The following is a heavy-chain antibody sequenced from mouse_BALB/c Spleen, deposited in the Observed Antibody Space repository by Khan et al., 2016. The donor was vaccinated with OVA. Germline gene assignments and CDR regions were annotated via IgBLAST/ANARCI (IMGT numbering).Heavy chain of an antibody. CDR2: IGSDGIT. J-gene: IGHJ4*01. D-gene: IGHD2-12*01. CDR1: GFSLTSYG. V-gene: IGHV2-6*02. Sequence: VELVESGPGLVAPSQCLSITCTVSGFSLTSYGLHWVRQPPGKGLEWLVMIGSDGITTYNSTLKARLIISKDNSKSQGFSKMNSLQTDDTAMYYCARSYFYAMDYWGQGNSVNGSA. CDR3: ARSYFYAMDY.